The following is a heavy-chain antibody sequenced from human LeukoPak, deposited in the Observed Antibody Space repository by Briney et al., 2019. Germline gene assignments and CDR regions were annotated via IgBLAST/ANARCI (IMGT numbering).Heavy chain of an antibody. CDR3: ARDLYSSRWFAFDY. CDR1: GFTFSSYE. V-gene: IGHV3-48*03. CDR2: ISSSGSTI. Sequence: GGSLRLSCAASGFTFSSYEMNWVRQAPGEGLEWVSYISSSGSTIYYADSVKGRFTISRDNAKNSLYLQMNSLRAEDAAVYYCARDLYSSRWFAFDYWGQGGLVTVSS. J-gene: IGHJ4*02. D-gene: IGHD6-13*01.